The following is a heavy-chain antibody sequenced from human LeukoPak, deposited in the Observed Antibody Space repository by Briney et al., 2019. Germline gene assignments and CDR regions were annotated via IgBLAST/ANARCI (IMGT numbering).Heavy chain of an antibody. V-gene: IGHV3-30*18. CDR1: GFTFSSSA. CDR3: AKGPLYYYGDNAWFGP. CDR2: VFSDGTYK. J-gene: IGHJ5*02. Sequence: GGSLRLSCAASGFTFSSSAMHWVRQTPGKGLEWVAVVFSDGTYKYYADSVKGRFTISRDNSKNMLFLQMNSLRAEDTAVYYCAKGPLYYYGDNAWFGPWGQGTLVTVSS. D-gene: IGHD4-17*01.